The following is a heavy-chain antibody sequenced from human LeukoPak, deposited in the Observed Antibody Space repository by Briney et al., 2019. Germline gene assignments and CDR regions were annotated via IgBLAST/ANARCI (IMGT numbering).Heavy chain of an antibody. Sequence: SQTLSLTCTVSGGSISSGSYYWSWIRQPAGKGLEWIGRIYTRGSTNYNPSLKSRVTISVDTSKNQFSLKLSSVTAADTAVYYCARDHLDYFDYYYMDVWGKGTTVTVSS. CDR2: IYTRGST. V-gene: IGHV4-61*02. CDR3: ARDHLDYFDYYYMDV. CDR1: GGSISSGSYY. D-gene: IGHD2/OR15-2a*01. J-gene: IGHJ6*03.